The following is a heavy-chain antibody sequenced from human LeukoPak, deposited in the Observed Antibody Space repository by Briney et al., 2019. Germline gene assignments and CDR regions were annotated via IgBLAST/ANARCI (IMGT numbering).Heavy chain of an antibody. J-gene: IGHJ6*02. V-gene: IGHV4-59*01. Sequence: CSGRPPGKGLKWIGYIYYSGSTNYNPSLKSRVTISVDTSKNQFSLKLSSVTAADTAVYYCARGGPDFWSGYRLYGMDVWGQGTTVTVSS. D-gene: IGHD3-3*01. CDR2: IYYSGST. CDR3: ARGGPDFWSGYRLYGMDV.